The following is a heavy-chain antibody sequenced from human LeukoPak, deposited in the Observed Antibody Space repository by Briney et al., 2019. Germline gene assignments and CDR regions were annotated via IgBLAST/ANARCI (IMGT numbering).Heavy chain of an antibody. CDR1: XGSISHYY. CDR3: ARQRSNSSRRFDY. D-gene: IGHD4-23*01. Sequence: PSETLSLTCTVSXGSISHYYWNWIRQPPGKGLEWIGYIYYSGSTNYNPSLKSRVTISVDTSKNQVSLNLRSVTAADTAIYYCARQRSNSSRRFDYWGQGTLVTVSS. J-gene: IGHJ4*02. V-gene: IGHV4-59*08. CDR2: IYYSGST.